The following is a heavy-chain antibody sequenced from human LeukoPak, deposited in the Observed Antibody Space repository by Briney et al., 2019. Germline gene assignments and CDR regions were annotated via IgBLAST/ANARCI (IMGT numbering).Heavy chain of an antibody. CDR2: NWSDGSNR. CDR1: GFTFSHYG. J-gene: IGHJ4*02. D-gene: IGHD4-11*01. CDR3: AKDAERGFDYSNSLQY. V-gene: IGHV3-33*06. Sequence: PGGPLRLSCATSGFTFSHYGMHWVRQAPGRGLEWVAVNWSDGSNRFYADSVKGRFTISRDNSQNTVDLHMNILRAEDTALYYCAKDAERGFDYSNSLQYWGRGTLVTVSS.